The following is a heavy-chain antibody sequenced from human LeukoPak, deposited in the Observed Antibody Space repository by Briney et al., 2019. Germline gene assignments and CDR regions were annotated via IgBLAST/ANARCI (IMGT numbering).Heavy chain of an antibody. V-gene: IGHV1-69*13. D-gene: IGHD1-7*01. J-gene: IGHJ6*02. Sequence: ASVKVSCKASGGTFSSYAISWVRQAPGQGLEWMGGIIPIFGTANYAQKFQGRVTITADESTSTAYMALSSLRSEDTAVYYCARAELPPRPLSYYYYYYGMDVWGQGTTVTVSS. CDR2: IIPIFGTA. CDR3: ARAELPPRPLSYYYYYYGMDV. CDR1: GGTFSSYA.